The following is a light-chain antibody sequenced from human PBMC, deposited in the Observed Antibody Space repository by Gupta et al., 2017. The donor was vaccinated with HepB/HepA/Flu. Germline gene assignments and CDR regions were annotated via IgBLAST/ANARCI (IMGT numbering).Light chain of an antibody. Sequence: EIVLTQSPATLSLSPGARATLSCRTSQRIINYLAWYQQKPGQAPRLLMYDASTRATGIPARFSGSGSGTDFTLTISSLEPEDFAVYYCQQRSTWPLTFGGGTKVEIK. CDR1: QRIINY. V-gene: IGKV3-11*01. J-gene: IGKJ4*01. CDR2: DAS. CDR3: QQRSTWPLT.